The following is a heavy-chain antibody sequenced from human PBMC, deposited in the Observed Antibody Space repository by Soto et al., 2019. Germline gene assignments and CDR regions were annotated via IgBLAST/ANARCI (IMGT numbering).Heavy chain of an antibody. V-gene: IGHV3-33*01. D-gene: IGHD4-17*01. CDR2: IWYDGSKD. CDR1: GFTFSSFG. Sequence: LRLSWAASGFTFSSFGMHCVRQSPRKELEWVAVIWYDGSKDLYADSVKSRFTISRHDSSNTLFLHMSRMRLEDTAMYYRGRDAPEAYSDNGWVDPWGKGTLVTVAS. J-gene: IGHJ5*02. CDR3: GRDAPEAYSDNGWVDP.